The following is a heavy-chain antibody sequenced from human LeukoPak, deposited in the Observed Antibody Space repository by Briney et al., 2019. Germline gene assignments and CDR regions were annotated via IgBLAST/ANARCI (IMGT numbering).Heavy chain of an antibody. CDR2: INTDGSST. J-gene: IGHJ5*02. V-gene: IGHV3-74*01. CDR1: GFTFSSYW. Sequence: PGGSLRLSCAASGFTFSSYWMHWVRQAPGKGLVWVSRINTDGSSTNYADSVKGRFTISRDNAKNMLYLQVDSLRTEDTAVYYCARLDYSSSFDPWGQGTLVTVSS. CDR3: ARLDYSSSFDP. D-gene: IGHD6-6*01.